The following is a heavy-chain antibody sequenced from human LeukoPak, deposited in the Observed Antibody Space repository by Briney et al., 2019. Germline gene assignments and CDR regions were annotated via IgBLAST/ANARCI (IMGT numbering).Heavy chain of an antibody. CDR1: GGSFSGYY. CDR2: INHSGST. J-gene: IGHJ4*02. Sequence: SETLSLTXAXYGGSFSGYYWSWIRQPPGKGLEWIGEINHSGSTNYDPSLKSRVTISVDTSKNQFSLKLSSVTAADTAVYYCARGSGGYSSSWNSDYWGQGTLVTVSS. D-gene: IGHD6-13*01. V-gene: IGHV4-34*01. CDR3: ARGSGGYSSSWNSDY.